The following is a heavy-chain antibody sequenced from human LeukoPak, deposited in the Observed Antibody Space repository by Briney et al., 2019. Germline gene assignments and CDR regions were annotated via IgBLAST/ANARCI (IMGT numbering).Heavy chain of an antibody. CDR2: MNPNSGNT. CDR3: ARAGGYYDILTGYKRGYNWFDP. V-gene: IGHV1-8*03. J-gene: IGHJ5*02. Sequence: ASVKVSCKASGYTFTSYDINWVRQATGQGLEWMGWMNPNSGNTGYAQKFQGRVTITRNTSISTAYMELSSLRSEDRAVYYCARAGGYYDILTGYKRGYNWFDPWGQGTLVTVSS. CDR1: GYTFTSYD. D-gene: IGHD3-9*01.